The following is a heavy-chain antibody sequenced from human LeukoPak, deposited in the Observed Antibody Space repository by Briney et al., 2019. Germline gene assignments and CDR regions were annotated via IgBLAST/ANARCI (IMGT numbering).Heavy chain of an antibody. D-gene: IGHD3-10*02. Sequence: GGSLRLSCAASGFTFLSYGMHWVRQAPGKGLEWVAFIRYDGSKKYYADSVKGRFTISRDNAKNSLYLQMNSLRAEDTAVYYCAELGITMIGGVWGKGTTVTISS. J-gene: IGHJ6*04. CDR1: GFTFLSYG. CDR3: AELGITMIGGV. V-gene: IGHV3-30*02. CDR2: IRYDGSKK.